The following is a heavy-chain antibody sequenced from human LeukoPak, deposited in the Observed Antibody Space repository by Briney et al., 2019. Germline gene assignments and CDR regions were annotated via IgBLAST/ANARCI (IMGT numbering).Heavy chain of an antibody. CDR3: AREMNYDDYRTSDY. J-gene: IGHJ4*02. D-gene: IGHD4-17*01. Sequence: GASVKVSCKASGYTFTGYYMHWVRQAPGRGLEWMGWINPNSGTNYAQKFQGRVTMTRDTSISTAYMELSRLRSDDTAVYYCAREMNYDDYRTSDYWGQGTLVTVSS. CDR2: INPNSGT. V-gene: IGHV1-2*02. CDR1: GYTFTGYY.